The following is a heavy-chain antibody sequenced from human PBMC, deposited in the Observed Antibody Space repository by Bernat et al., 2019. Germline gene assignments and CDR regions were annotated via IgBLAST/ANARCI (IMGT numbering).Heavy chain of an antibody. V-gene: IGHV4-31*03. CDR2: IYYSGST. Sequence: QVQLQESGPGLVKPSQTLSLTCTVSGGSISSGGYYWSWIRQHPGKGLEWIGYIYYSGSTYYNPSLKSRVTISVDTSKNQFSLMLSTVTAADTAVYYCSGRHAGQDLYDSSGYDYIGFDYWGQGTLVTVSS. CDR1: GGSISSGGYY. D-gene: IGHD3-22*01. CDR3: SGRHAGQDLYDSSGYDYIGFDY. J-gene: IGHJ4*02.